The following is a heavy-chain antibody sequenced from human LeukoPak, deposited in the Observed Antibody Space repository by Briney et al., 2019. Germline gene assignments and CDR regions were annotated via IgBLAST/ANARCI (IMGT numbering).Heavy chain of an antibody. CDR1: GGTFSSYA. CDR3: ASWKGEMATIDY. J-gene: IGHJ4*02. D-gene: IGHD5-24*01. V-gene: IGHV1-69*13. Sequence: SVKVSCKASGGTFSSYAISWVRQAPGQGLAWMGGIIPMFETATYAQEFQGRVTITADESTSTAYMELSSLRSEDTAVYYCASWKGEMATIDYWGQGTLVTVSS. CDR2: IIPMFETA.